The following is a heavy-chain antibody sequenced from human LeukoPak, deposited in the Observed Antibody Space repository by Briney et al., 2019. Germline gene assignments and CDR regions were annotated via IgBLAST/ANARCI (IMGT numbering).Heavy chain of an antibody. J-gene: IGHJ4*02. CDR2: IYYSGTT. V-gene: IGHV4-59*01. CDR3: ARDLKIGYNSGWYSFDY. CDR1: GGSISPYY. D-gene: IGHD6-19*01. Sequence: SETLSLTCTVSGGSISPYYWSWLRQPPGKGLEWIGYIYYSGTTSYNPSLKSRVTISVDTSKNQFSLKLNSVTAADTAVYYCARDLKIGYNSGWYSFDYWGQGILVTVSS.